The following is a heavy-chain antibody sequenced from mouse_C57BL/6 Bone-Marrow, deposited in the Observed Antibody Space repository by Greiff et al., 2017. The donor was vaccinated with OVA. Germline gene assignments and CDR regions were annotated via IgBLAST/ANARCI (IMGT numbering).Heavy chain of an antibody. J-gene: IGHJ3*01. CDR3: ARNFDYDEEAWFAY. Sequence: VKLMESGPGLVQPSQSLSITCTVSGFSLTSYGVHWVRQSPGKGLEWLGVIWSGGSTDYNAAFISRLSISKDNSKSQVFFKMNSLQADDTAIYYCARNFDYDEEAWFAYWGQGTLVTVSA. V-gene: IGHV2-2*01. D-gene: IGHD2-4*01. CDR2: IWSGGST. CDR1: GFSLTSYG.